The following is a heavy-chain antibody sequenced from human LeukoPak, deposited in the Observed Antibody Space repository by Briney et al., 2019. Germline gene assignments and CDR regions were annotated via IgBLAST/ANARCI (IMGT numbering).Heavy chain of an antibody. D-gene: IGHD6-6*01. CDR1: GFTLNTYA. Sequence: PGGSLRLSCAASGFTLNTYAMSWVRRAPWERLQWVSGISDSGGNPYYADSVRGRFTISRDNSKNTLYLQMNSLRAEDTAVYYCARHRSSWLIDYWGQGTLVTVSS. J-gene: IGHJ4*02. CDR3: ARHRSSWLIDY. V-gene: IGHV3-23*01. CDR2: ISDSGGNP.